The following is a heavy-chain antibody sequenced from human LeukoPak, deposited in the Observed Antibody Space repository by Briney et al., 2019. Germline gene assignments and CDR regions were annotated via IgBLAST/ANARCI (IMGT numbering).Heavy chain of an antibody. V-gene: IGHV3-30*03. CDR2: ISYDGSNK. Sequence: GGSLRLSCAASGFTFSSYSMNWVRQAPGKGLEWVAVISYDGSNKYYADSVKGRFTISRDNSKNTLYLQMNSLRAEDTAVYYCAQGATEANYWGQETLVTVSS. CDR3: AQGATEANY. J-gene: IGHJ4*02. CDR1: GFTFSSYS. D-gene: IGHD3-16*01.